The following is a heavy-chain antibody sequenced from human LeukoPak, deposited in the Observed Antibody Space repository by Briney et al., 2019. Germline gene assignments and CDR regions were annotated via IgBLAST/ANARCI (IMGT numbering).Heavy chain of an antibody. Sequence: SVKVSCKASGGTFSSYAISWVRQAPGQGLEWMGGIIPIFGTANYAQKFQGRVTITTDESTSTAYMELSSLRSEDTAVYYCASSSTGYCSSTSCSPYAFDIWDQGTMVTVSS. CDR1: GGTFSSYA. CDR2: IIPIFGTA. V-gene: IGHV1-69*05. J-gene: IGHJ3*02. CDR3: ASSSTGYCSSTSCSPYAFDI. D-gene: IGHD2-2*01.